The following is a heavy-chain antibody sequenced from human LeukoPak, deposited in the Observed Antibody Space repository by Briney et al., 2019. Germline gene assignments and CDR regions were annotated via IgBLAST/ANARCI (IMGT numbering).Heavy chain of an antibody. V-gene: IGHV1-2*06. D-gene: IGHD4-17*01. CDR2: INPDSGGT. CDR1: VYTFTGYY. CDR3: ARGAERGDYAGY. J-gene: IGHJ4*02. Sequence: ASVKVSCKASVYTFTGYYMHWVRQAPGQGLEWMGRINPDSGGTNYAQKFQGRVTMTRDTSISTAYMELSRLTSDDTAVYYCARGAERGDYAGYWGQGTLVTVSS.